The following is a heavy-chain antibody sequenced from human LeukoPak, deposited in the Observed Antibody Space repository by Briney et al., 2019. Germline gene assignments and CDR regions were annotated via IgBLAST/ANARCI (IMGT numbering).Heavy chain of an antibody. CDR3: AKDLWAVAGTGVVSSFDY. J-gene: IGHJ4*02. V-gene: IGHV3-30*02. Sequence: PGGSLRLSCAASGFTFSSYGMHWVRQAPGKGLEWVAFIRYDGSNKYYADSVKSRFTISGDNSKNTLYLQMNSLRAEDTAVYYCAKDLWAVAGTGVVSSFDYWGQGTLVTVSS. CDR1: GFTFSSYG. D-gene: IGHD6-19*01. CDR2: IRYDGSNK.